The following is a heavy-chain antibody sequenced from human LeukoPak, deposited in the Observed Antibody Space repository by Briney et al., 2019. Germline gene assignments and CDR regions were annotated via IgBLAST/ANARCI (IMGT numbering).Heavy chain of an antibody. CDR3: AKDNHSGRGFDP. CDR1: GFTFSSYG. D-gene: IGHD6-19*01. V-gene: IGHV3-30*18. Sequence: GGSLRLSCAASGFTFSSYGMHWVRQAPGKGLEWVAVISYDGSNKYYADSVKGRFTISRDNSKNTLYLQMNSLRAEDTAVYYCAKDNHSGRGFDPWGQGTLVTVSS. J-gene: IGHJ5*02. CDR2: ISYDGSNK.